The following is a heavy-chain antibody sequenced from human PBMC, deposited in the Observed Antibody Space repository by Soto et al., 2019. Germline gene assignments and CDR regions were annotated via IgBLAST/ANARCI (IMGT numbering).Heavy chain of an antibody. Sequence: SETLSLTCAVSGYSISSGYYWGWIRQPPGKGLEWIGSIYHSGSTYYNPSLKSRVTISVDTSKNQFSLKLSPVSAADTAVYYCARDSPGYSHSWGQGTTVTVSS. CDR1: GYSISSGYY. D-gene: IGHD6-13*01. V-gene: IGHV4-38-2*02. J-gene: IGHJ6*02. CDR2: IYHSGST. CDR3: ARDSPGYSHS.